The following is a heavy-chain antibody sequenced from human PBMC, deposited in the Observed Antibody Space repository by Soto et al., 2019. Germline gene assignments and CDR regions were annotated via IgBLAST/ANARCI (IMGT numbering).Heavy chain of an antibody. CDR3: ATDLNWQGH. V-gene: IGHV3-23*01. CDR2: ISAGGSST. J-gene: IGHJ4*02. Sequence: GGSLRLSCAASGFPFSSYAMSWVRQAPGKGLEWVSTISAGGSSTYYADSVKGRFTISRDNSKNTLYLQMNSLRAEDTAVYYCATDLNWQGHWGQGTLVTVSS. CDR1: GFPFSSYA.